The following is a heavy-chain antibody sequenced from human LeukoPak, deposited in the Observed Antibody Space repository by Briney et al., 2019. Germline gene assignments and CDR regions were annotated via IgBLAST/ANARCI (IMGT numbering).Heavy chain of an antibody. J-gene: IGHJ4*02. V-gene: IGHV3-64*04. CDR1: GFTFSSYA. CDR2: ISNNGGST. D-gene: IGHD3-22*01. CDR3: AKDEDYYDSSGRSPYFDH. Sequence: GGSLRLSCSASGFTFSSYAMHWVRQAPGKGLEYVSAISNNGGSTYHADSVKGRFTISRDNSKNTLYLQMNSLRAEDTAVYYCAKDEDYYDSSGRSPYFDHWGQGTLVTVSS.